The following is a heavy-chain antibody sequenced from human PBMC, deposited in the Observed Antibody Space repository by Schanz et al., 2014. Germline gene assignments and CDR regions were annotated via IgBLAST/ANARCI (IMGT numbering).Heavy chain of an antibody. CDR1: GGSFSGYY. CDR2: VHPSGTT. J-gene: IGHJ5*02. V-gene: IGHV4-34*01. D-gene: IGHD2-2*01. Sequence: QVQLQQWGAGLSKPSETLSLTCAVYGGSFSGYYWSWVRQPPGKGLEWIGEVHPSGTTNYNPSLSYRVTMSVDASKNQFSLKLTSVTAADTAVYYCARGQDHAKTGDLWGRGTLVTISS. CDR3: ARGQDHAKTGDL.